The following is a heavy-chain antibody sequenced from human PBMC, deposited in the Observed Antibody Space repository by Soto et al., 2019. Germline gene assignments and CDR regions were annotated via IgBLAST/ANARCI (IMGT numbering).Heavy chain of an antibody. D-gene: IGHD2-21*02. CDR2: ISAYNGKT. CDR1: GYTFTDYG. V-gene: IGHV1-18*01. CDR3: ARFQGRPSYYAGDCYDFGG. Sequence: QIQLVQSGAEVNKPGASVKVSCKASGYTFTDYGITWVRQAPGQGLEWMGWISAYNGKTEYARKLQGRVTMTTDTSTSSSYPELRCRDTAGTAVYYCARFQGRPSYYAGDCYDFGGWGQGTPVTLSS. J-gene: IGHJ4*02.